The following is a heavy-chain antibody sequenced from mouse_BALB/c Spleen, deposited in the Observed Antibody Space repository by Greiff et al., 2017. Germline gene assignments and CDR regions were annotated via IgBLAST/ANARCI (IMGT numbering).Heavy chain of an antibody. CDR3: ARGDYDGDYYAMDY. J-gene: IGHJ4*01. CDR2: IDPFNGGT. V-gene: IGHV1S135*01. D-gene: IGHD2-4*01. Sequence: EVQLQQSGPELMKPGASVKISCKASGYSFTSYYMHWVKQSHGKSLEWIGYIDPFNGGTSYNQKFKGKATLTVDKSSSTAYMHLSSLTSEDSAVYYCARGDYDGDYYAMDYWGQGTSVTVSS. CDR1: GYSFTSYY.